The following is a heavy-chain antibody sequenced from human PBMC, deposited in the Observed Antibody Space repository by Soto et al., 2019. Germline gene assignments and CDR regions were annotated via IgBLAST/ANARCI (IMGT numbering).Heavy chain of an antibody. Sequence: GASEKVSCKASGYTFTSYYMHWVRQAPGQGLEWMGIINPSGGSTSYAQKFQGRVTMTRDTSTSTVYMELSSLRSEDTAVYYCARESGSVYYDSSGYYDGWFDPWGQGTLVTVSS. J-gene: IGHJ5*02. V-gene: IGHV1-46*01. CDR3: ARESGSVYYDSSGYYDGWFDP. CDR2: INPSGGST. CDR1: GYTFTSYY. D-gene: IGHD3-22*01.